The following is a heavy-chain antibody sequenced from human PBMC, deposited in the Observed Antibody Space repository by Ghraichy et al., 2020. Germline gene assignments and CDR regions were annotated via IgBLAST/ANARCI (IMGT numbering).Heavy chain of an antibody. CDR3: ATFYYYDSSGFLGYFQH. CDR2: IYYSGST. D-gene: IGHD3-22*01. CDR1: GGSISSYY. V-gene: IGHV4-59*01. J-gene: IGHJ1*01. Sequence: SETLSLTCTVSGGSISSYYWSWIRQPPGKGLEWIGYIYYSGSTNYNPSLKSRVTISVDTSKNQFSLKLSSVTAADTAVYYCATFYYYDSSGFLGYFQHWGQGTLVTVSS.